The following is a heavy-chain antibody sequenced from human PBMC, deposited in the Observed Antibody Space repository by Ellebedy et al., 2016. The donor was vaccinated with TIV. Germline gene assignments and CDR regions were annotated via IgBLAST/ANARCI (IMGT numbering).Heavy chain of an antibody. Sequence: GESLKISCAASGFTFSSYAMHWVRQAPGKGLEWVAVISYDGSNKYYADSVKGRFTISRENAKNTLYLQMDSLTAEDTAVYYCARAGWYRFDYWGQGTLVTVSS. CDR3: ARAGWYRFDY. V-gene: IGHV3-30*07. D-gene: IGHD6-19*01. CDR1: GFTFSSYA. CDR2: ISYDGSNK. J-gene: IGHJ4*02.